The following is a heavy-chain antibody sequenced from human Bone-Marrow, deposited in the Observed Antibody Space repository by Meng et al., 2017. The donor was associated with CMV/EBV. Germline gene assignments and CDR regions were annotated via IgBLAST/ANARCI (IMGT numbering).Heavy chain of an antibody. J-gene: IGHJ6*02. CDR1: EFTFSSYS. D-gene: IGHD2-2*02. CDR2: ISSSSSYI. CDR3: ARDRQYQLLYLPYYGMDV. Sequence: GESLKISCAASEFTFSSYSMNWVRQAPGKGLGWVSSISSSSSYIYYADSVKGRFTISRDTAQNSLYLQMNSLRAEDTAVYYCARDRQYQLLYLPYYGMDVWGQGTTVTVSS. V-gene: IGHV3-21*01.